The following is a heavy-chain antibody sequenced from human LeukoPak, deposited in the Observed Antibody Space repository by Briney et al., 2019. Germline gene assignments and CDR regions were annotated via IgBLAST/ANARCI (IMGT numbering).Heavy chain of an antibody. Sequence: PGRSLRLSCAASGFTFYDYAMHWVRQAPGKGLESVSGISWNSGSIGYADSVKGRFTISRDNAKNSLYLQMNSLRAEDMALYYCAKDIGYSRNRALGYWGQGTLVTVSS. J-gene: IGHJ4*02. CDR3: AKDIGYSRNRALGY. D-gene: IGHD6-13*01. V-gene: IGHV3-9*03. CDR1: GFTFYDYA. CDR2: ISWNSGSI.